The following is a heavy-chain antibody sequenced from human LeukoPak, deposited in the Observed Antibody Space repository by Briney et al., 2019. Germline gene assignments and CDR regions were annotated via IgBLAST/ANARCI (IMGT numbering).Heavy chain of an antibody. J-gene: IGHJ5*02. CDR2: FQTSGST. Sequence: PSQTLSLTCTVSGGSISSGNYYWSWIRQPAGKGLEWIGRFQTSGSTNYNPSLKSRVTISADTSKNQFSLKLSSVTAADTAVYYCARDGTFKWFDPWGQGTLVTVSS. CDR3: ARDGTFKWFDP. V-gene: IGHV4-61*02. CDR1: GGSISSGNYY. D-gene: IGHD1-26*01.